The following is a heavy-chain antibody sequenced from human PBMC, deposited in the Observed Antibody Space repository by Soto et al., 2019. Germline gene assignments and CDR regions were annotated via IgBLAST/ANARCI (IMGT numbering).Heavy chain of an antibody. CDR1: GGTFSSYA. CDR3: ARDYYGSGSYYNEGFQH. CDR2: IIPIFGTA. V-gene: IGHV1-69*12. Sequence: QVQLVQSGAEVKKPGSSVKVSCKASGGTFSSYAISWVRQAPGQGLEWMGGIIPIFGTASYAQKFQGRVTITADESTSTAYMELSSLRSEDTAVYYGARDYYGSGSYYNEGFQHWGQGTLVTVS. J-gene: IGHJ1*01. D-gene: IGHD3-10*01.